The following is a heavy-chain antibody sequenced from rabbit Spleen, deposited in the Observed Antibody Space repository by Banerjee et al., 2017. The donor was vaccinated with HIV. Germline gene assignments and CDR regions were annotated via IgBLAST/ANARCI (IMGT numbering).Heavy chain of an antibody. CDR1: GFDLSNYYY. D-gene: IGHD2-1*01. CDR3: ARDRDGDTINDRDSMKL. V-gene: IGHV1S43*01. J-gene: IGHJ4*01. CDR2: IYTGSSGSI. Sequence: QEQLKETGGGLVQPGGSLTLSCKASGFDLSNYYYMCWVRQAPGKGLEWIGCIYTGSSGSIYYASWAKGRFTITRSTSLNTVTLQLNSLTAADTATYFCARDRDGDTINDRDSMKLWGPGTLVTVS.